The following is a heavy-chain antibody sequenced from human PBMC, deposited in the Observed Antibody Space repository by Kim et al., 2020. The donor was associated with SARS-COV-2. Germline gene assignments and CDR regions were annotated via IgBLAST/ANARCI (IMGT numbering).Heavy chain of an antibody. CDR3: ASTFWSGYTSWFDP. J-gene: IGHJ5*02. D-gene: IGHD3-3*01. Sequence: GQGLEWMGWINTNTGNPTYAQGLTGRFVFSLDTSVSTAYLQISSLKAEDTAVYYCASTFWSGYTSWFDPWGQGTLVTVSS. CDR2: INTNTGNP. V-gene: IGHV7-4-1*02.